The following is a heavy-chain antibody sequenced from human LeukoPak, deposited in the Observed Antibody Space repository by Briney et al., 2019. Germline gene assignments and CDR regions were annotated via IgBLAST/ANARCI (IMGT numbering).Heavy chain of an antibody. CDR2: ISWNSGSI. D-gene: IGHD3-10*01. V-gene: IGHV3-9*01. Sequence: GRSLRLSCAASGFTFDDYAMHWVRQAPGKGLEWVSGISWNSGSIGYADSVKGRFTISRDNAKNSLYLQMNSLRAEDTALYYCAKANTLLWFGETLDYWGQGTLVTVSS. J-gene: IGHJ4*02. CDR1: GFTFDDYA. CDR3: AKANTLLWFGETLDY.